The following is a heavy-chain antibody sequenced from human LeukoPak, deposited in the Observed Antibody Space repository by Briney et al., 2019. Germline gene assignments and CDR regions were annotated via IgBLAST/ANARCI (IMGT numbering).Heavy chain of an antibody. CDR1: GFILTELS. D-gene: IGHD3-10*01. CDR3: VTDHYNNHGNFDF. J-gene: IGHJ4*02. CDR2: FDRETDET. V-gene: IGHV1-24*01. Sequence: ASVKVSCKVSGFILTELSVHWLRLAPGKGLEWMGGFDRETDETMYAHQLQGRLTMTEDRSADTAFLQLRSLTFEDTAVYYCVTDHYNNHGNFDFWGQGTPVAVS.